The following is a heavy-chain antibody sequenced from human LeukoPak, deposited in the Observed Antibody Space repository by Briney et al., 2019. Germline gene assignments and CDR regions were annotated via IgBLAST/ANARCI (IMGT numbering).Heavy chain of an antibody. CDR3: ARQDSRVGAYTGPYYFDS. V-gene: IGHV4-61*08. Sequence: SETLSLTCTVSGGSISSGGYYWSWIRQHPGKGLEWIGRIDSSGSTHDNPSLKSRVTMSLDTSNNEFSLKLSSVTAADTAVYYCARQDSRVGAYTGPYYFDSWGQGTLVTVSS. CDR1: GGSISSGGYY. CDR2: IDSSGST. D-gene: IGHD1-26*01. J-gene: IGHJ4*02.